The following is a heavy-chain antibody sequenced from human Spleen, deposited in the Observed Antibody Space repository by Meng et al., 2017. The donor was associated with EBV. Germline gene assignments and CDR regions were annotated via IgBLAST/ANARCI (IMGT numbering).Heavy chain of an antibody. CDR2: IHHSGTT. CDR3: ARGLGGHYPTMEY. D-gene: IGHD3-22*01. J-gene: IGHJ4*02. Sequence: VPLHQWGAGPLKPSGTLSLTCAVSGASIDSSDWWTWVRQAPGKGLEWIGEIHHSGTTNYNPSLESRVTISIDKSDNQFSLKLTSVTAADTAVYYCARGLGGHYPTMEYWGQGTLVTVSS. V-gene: IGHV4-4*02. CDR1: GASIDSSDW.